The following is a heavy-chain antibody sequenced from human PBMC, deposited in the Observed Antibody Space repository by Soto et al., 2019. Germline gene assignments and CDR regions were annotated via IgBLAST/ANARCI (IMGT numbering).Heavy chain of an antibody. CDR2: IIVGSGGT. D-gene: IGHD2-15*01. Sequence: QMQVVQSGPEVKKPGTSVKVSCKTSGFTFSNSAVQWVRQARGQRPEWIGWIIVGSGGTKYTQDLRQRLTITRDMSTNTAYMELNSLGSEDTAVYYCAAELYSGGRCCSFDIWGQGTMVTVSS. CDR3: AAELYSGGRCCSFDI. J-gene: IGHJ3*02. V-gene: IGHV1-58*01. CDR1: GFTFSNSA.